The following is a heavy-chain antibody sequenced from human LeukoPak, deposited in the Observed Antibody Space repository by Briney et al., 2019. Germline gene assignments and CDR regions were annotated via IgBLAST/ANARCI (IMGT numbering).Heavy chain of an antibody. D-gene: IGHD2-8*02. CDR3: ARGGVTSNAFDP. J-gene: IGHJ5*02. CDR2: ISDDGGGT. Sequence: GGSLRLSCAASGFTFSTYAMSWVRQAPGKGLEWVSAISDDGGGTLYADSVKGRFAVSRDNFKNTLYLQMNSLRAEDTALYYCARGGVTSNAFDPWGQGTLVTVSS. V-gene: IGHV3-23*01. CDR1: GFTFSTYA.